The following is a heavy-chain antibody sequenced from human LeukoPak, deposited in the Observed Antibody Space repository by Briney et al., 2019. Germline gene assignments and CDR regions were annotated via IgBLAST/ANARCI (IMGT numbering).Heavy chain of an antibody. Sequence: GESLKISCKGSGYSFTSYWIGWVRQMPGKGLEWMGIIYPGDSDTRYSPSFQGQVTISADKSISTAYLQWSSLKASDTAMYYCARQGTESYYYDSSAFDYWGQGTLVTVSS. V-gene: IGHV5-51*01. CDR2: IYPGDSDT. CDR3: ARQGTESYYYDSSAFDY. CDR1: GYSFTSYW. D-gene: IGHD3-22*01. J-gene: IGHJ4*02.